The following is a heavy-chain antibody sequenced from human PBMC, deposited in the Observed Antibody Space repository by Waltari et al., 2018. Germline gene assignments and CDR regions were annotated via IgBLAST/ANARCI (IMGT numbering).Heavy chain of an antibody. D-gene: IGHD1-26*01. CDR3: ARELIVGAGGVGY. V-gene: IGHV3-33*01. J-gene: IGHJ4*02. Sequence: QVQLVESGGGVVQPGRSLRLSCAAPGFTFSSYGMHWVRQAPGKGLEWVAVIWYDGSNKYYADSVKGRFTISRDNSKNTLYLQMNSLRAEDTAVYYCARELIVGAGGVGYWGQGTLVTVSS. CDR1: GFTFSSYG. CDR2: IWYDGSNK.